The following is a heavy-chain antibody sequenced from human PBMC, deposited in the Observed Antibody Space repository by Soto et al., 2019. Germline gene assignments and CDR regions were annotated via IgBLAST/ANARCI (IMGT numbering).Heavy chain of an antibody. V-gene: IGHV4-39*01. CDR2: IYYSGST. J-gene: IGHJ6*02. Sequence: SETLSLTCTVSGGSISSRSYYWGWIRQPPGKGLEWIGSIYYSGSTYYNPSLKSRVTISVDTSKNQFSLKLSSVTAADTAVYYCAVSPPKNYYYYYGMDVWGQGTTVTVSS. CDR3: AVSPPKNYYYYYGMDV. CDR1: GGSISSRSYY.